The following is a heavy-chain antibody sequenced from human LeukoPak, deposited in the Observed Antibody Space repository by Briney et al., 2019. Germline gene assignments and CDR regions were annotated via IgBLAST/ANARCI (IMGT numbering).Heavy chain of an antibody. J-gene: IGHJ4*02. D-gene: IGHD1-14*01. Sequence: SETLSLTCTVSGDSISSYYWSWIRQPPGKGLEWIGYIDYSGSTHHNPSHKSRVTMSADTSKNQFFLNLSSVTDADTAVYYCARLGTGTIDYWGQGALVTVSS. CDR3: ARLGTGTIDY. CDR2: IDYSGST. CDR1: GDSISSYY. V-gene: IGHV4-59*01.